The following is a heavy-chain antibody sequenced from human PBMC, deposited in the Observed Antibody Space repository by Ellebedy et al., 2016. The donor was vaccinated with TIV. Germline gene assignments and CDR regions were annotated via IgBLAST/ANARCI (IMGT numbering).Heavy chain of an antibody. V-gene: IGHV3-7*03. CDR3: ARKTDTGTSGDY. J-gene: IGHJ4*02. D-gene: IGHD1-1*01. Sequence: GESLKISCAASGFTFSSYWMSWVRQAPGKGLEWVANIKQDGSEKYYVDSVKGRFTISRDNAKNSLYLQMNSLRAEDTAMYYCARKTDTGTSGDYWGQGTPVTVSS. CDR1: GFTFSSYW. CDR2: IKQDGSEK.